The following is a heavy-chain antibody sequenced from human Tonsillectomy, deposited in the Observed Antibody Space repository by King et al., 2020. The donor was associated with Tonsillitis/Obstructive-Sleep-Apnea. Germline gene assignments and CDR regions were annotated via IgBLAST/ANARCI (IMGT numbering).Heavy chain of an antibody. CDR2: ISGSGSST. Sequence: VQLVESGGGLVQPGGSLRLSCAASGFTFSNYAMSWVRQAPGKGLEWVSAISGSGSSTYYADPVRGRFTISRDNSKNTLCLQMNSLRAEDTAVYYCAKFGSTSGSYYDMDVWGQGTTVTVSS. V-gene: IGHV3-23*04. CDR3: AKFGSTSGSYYDMDV. CDR1: GFTFSNYA. J-gene: IGHJ6*02. D-gene: IGHD1-1*01.